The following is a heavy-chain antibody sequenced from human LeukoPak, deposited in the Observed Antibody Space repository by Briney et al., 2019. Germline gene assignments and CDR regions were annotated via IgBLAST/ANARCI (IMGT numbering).Heavy chain of an antibody. J-gene: IGHJ4*02. D-gene: IGHD2-15*01. CDR2: IIPILGIA. CDR1: GGTFISYA. CDR3: AADLTAYIVVVPEGLDY. Sequence: GASVKVSCKASGGTFISYAISWVRQAPGQGLEWMGRIIPILGIANYAQKFQGRVTITADKSTSTAYMELSSLRSEDTAVYYCAADLTAYIVVVPEGLDYWGQGTLVTVSS. V-gene: IGHV1-69*04.